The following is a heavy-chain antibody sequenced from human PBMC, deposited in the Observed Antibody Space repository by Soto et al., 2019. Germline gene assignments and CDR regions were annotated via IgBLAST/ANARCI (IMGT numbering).Heavy chain of an antibody. V-gene: IGHV1-46*01. J-gene: IGHJ3*02. CDR3: ARDRYCSGGSCSADAFDI. Sequence: ASVKVSCKASGYTFTSYYMHWVRQAPGQGLEWMGIINPSGGSTSYAQKFQGRVTMTRDTSTSTVYMELSSLRSEDTAVYYCARDRYCSGGSCSADAFDIWGQGTRVTVS. CDR2: INPSGGST. D-gene: IGHD2-15*01. CDR1: GYTFTSYY.